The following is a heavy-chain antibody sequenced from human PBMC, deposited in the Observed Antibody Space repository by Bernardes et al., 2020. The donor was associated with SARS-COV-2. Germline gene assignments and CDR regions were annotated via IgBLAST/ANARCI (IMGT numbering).Heavy chain of an antibody. CDR1: GYTFTDYY. J-gene: IGHJ6*02. Sequence: ASVKVSCKASGYTFTDYYMHWVRQAPGQGLEWMGWINPNSGGTNYAQKFQGWVTMTRDTSISTAYMELSRLRSDDTAVYYCARLQMNNYYYGMDVWGQGTKAT. V-gene: IGHV1-2*04. CDR3: ARLQMNNYYYGMDV. CDR2: INPNSGGT. D-gene: IGHD4-4*01.